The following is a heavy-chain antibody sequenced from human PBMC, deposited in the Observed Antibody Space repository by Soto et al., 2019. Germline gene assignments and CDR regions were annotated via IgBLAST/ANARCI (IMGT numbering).Heavy chain of an antibody. CDR3: ERLYTGNYIMYH. CDR2: IHNTGNI. V-gene: IGHV4-39*02. D-gene: IGHD1-26*01. J-gene: IGHJ5*02. Sequence: QLQESGPGLVKPSETLSLTCSVSGSSINSNLYHWGWIRHSPGKGLEWIGSIHNTGNIFYNPSLKSRVKLSIDTTQSHFSLHLSSVTAADTPVYFCERLYTGNYIMYHWAPGTLVTVSS. CDR1: GSSINSNLYH.